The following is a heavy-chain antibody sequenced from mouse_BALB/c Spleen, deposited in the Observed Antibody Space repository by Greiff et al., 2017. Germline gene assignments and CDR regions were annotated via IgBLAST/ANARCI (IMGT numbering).Heavy chain of an antibody. J-gene: IGHJ2*01. V-gene: IGHV1-87*01. CDR2: IYPGDGDT. CDR1: GYTFTSYW. CDR3: ARGTSHFDY. D-gene: IGHD3-1*01. Sequence: VQLQQSGAELARPGASVKLSCKASGYTFTSYWMQWVKQRPGQGLEWIGAIYPGDGDTRYTQKFKGKATLTADKSSSTAYMQLSSLASEDSAVYYCARGTSHFDYWGQGTTLTVSS.